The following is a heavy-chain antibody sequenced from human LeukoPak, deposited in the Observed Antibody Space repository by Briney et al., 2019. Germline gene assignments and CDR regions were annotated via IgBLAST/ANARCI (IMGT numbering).Heavy chain of an antibody. J-gene: IGHJ6*02. CDR1: GGSISSGSYY. Sequence: PSQTLSLTCTVSGGSISSGSYYWSWIRQPAGKGLEWIGRIYTSGSTNYNPSLKSRVTISVDTSKNQFSLKLSSVTAADTAVYYCARRNYYGSGRYGMDVWGQGTTVTVSS. CDR2: IYTSGST. V-gene: IGHV4-61*02. CDR3: ARRNYYGSGRYGMDV. D-gene: IGHD3-10*01.